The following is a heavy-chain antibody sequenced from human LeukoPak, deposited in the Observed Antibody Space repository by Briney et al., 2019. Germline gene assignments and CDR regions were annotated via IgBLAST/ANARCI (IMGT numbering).Heavy chain of an antibody. V-gene: IGHV1-2*02. CDR1: GYTFTGYY. Sequence: ASVKVSCKASGYTFTGYYMHWVRQAPGQGLEWMGWINPNSGGTNYAQKFLGRVTMTRDTSISTAYMELSRLRSDDTAVYYCARETNDYGDYADARYYGMDVWGQGTTVTVSS. J-gene: IGHJ6*02. CDR2: INPNSGGT. D-gene: IGHD4-17*01. CDR3: ARETNDYGDYADARYYGMDV.